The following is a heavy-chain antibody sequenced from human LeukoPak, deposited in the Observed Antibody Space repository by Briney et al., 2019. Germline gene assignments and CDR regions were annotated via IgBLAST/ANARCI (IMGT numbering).Heavy chain of an antibody. CDR1: GGALSSYH. D-gene: IGHD3-22*01. Sequence: SETLSLTCTVSGGALSSYHWSWIRQSPGRGLEWLGHISYRGNTDYNPALKSRVTISVDMFYNQFSLKLSSVTAADTAVYYCAGTYYFDSSGHYFGGNGFDIWGQGTMVTVSS. V-gene: IGHV4-59*12. J-gene: IGHJ3*02. CDR2: ISYRGNT. CDR3: AGTYYFDSSGHYFGGNGFDI.